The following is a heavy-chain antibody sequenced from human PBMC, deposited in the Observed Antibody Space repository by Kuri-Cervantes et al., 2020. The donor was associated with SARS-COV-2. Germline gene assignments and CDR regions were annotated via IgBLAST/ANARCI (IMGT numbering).Heavy chain of an antibody. Sequence: GGSLRLSCAASGFTFSDYYMSWIRQAPGKGLEWVSYISSSGSTIYYADSVKGRFTISRDNAKNSLYLQMNSLRAEDTAVYYCASRHWGGAGATLFDYWGQGTLVTGSS. CDR2: ISSSGSTI. CDR1: GFTFSDYY. V-gene: IGHV3-11*01. CDR3: ASRHWGGAGATLFDY. D-gene: IGHD1-26*01. J-gene: IGHJ4*02.